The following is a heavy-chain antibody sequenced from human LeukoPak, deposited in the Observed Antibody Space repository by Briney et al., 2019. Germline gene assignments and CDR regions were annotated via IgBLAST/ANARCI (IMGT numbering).Heavy chain of an antibody. J-gene: IGHJ4*02. CDR1: GGSITHFF. D-gene: IGHD2-8*02. CDR3: ARVSCTGGTCHLDS. Sequence: SETLSLTCTVSGGSITHFFWSFIRQPPTKGLEYIGYIYHTGAVDYNPSLKSRLTMSADKSTNQFSLNLSSVTAADTAVYYCARVSCTGGTCHLDSWGQGILVTVSS. V-gene: IGHV4-59*01. CDR2: IYHTGAV.